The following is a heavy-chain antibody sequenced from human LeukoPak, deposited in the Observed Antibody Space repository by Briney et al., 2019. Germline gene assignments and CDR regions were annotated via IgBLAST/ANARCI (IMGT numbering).Heavy chain of an antibody. CDR3: ARPHQSYYESTGYTGKYYLDF. CDR2: INPNSGGT. V-gene: IGHV1-2*04. J-gene: IGHJ4*02. Sequence: GASVKVSCKASGYTFTGYYMHWVRQAPGQGLEWMGWINPNSGGTNYAQKFQGWVTMTRDTSISTAYMELSSLSSDDTAVYYCARPHQSYYESTGYTGKYYLDFWGQGTLVAVSS. CDR1: GYTFTGYY. D-gene: IGHD3-22*01.